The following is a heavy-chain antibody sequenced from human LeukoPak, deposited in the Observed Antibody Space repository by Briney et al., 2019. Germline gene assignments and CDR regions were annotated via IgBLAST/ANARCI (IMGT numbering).Heavy chain of an antibody. CDR2: ISSSGSTI. V-gene: IGHV3-11*04. D-gene: IGHD3-22*01. CDR3: ATYYYDSSGYYREYFQH. Sequence: GGSLRPSCAASGFTFSDYYMSWIRQAPGKGLEWVSYISSSGSTIYYADSVKGRFTISRDNAKNSLYLQMNSLRAEDTAVYYCATYYYDSSGYYREYFQHWGQGTLVTVSS. CDR1: GFTFSDYY. J-gene: IGHJ1*01.